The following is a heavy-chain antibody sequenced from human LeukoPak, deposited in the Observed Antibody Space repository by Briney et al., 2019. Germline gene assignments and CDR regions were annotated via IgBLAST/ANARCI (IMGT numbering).Heavy chain of an antibody. D-gene: IGHD3-9*01. Sequence: ASVKVSCKASGGTFSSYAISWVRQAPGQGLEWMGWISAYNGNTNYAQKLQGRVTMTTDTSTSTAYMELRSLRSDDTAVYYCARNHFDPKAPGVPWGQGTLVTVSS. CDR1: GGTFSSYA. V-gene: IGHV1-18*01. J-gene: IGHJ4*02. CDR2: ISAYNGNT. CDR3: ARNHFDPKAPGVP.